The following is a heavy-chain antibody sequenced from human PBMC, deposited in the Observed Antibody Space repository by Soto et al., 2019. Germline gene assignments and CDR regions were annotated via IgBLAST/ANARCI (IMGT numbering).Heavy chain of an antibody. J-gene: IGHJ4*02. CDR3: ARGQYFSDSSGYDDY. CDR1: GYTFTTYD. V-gene: IGHV1-8*02. Sequence: GASVQVSCKASGYTFTTYDINWVRQAAGQGLVWMGWMNPNSGNTGYAQKFQDRVTMTRDTSISTAYMELSDLRSEDTAVYYCARGQYFSDSSGYDDYWGQGTQVTVSS. CDR2: MNPNSGNT. D-gene: IGHD3-22*01.